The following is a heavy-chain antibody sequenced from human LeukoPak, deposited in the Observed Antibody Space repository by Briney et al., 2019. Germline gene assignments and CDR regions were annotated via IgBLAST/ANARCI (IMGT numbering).Heavy chain of an antibody. J-gene: IGHJ4*02. D-gene: IGHD3-16*01. CDR2: IYHSGST. CDR3: ARWGFRYYFGY. V-gene: IGHV4-4*02. Sequence: SETLSLTCAVSGGSISSSNWWSWVRQPPGKGLEWIGEIYHSGSTNYNPSLQSRVTLSVDKSKNEFSLRLSSVTAADTAVYYCARWGFRYYFGYWGQGTLVTVSS. CDR1: GGSISSSNW.